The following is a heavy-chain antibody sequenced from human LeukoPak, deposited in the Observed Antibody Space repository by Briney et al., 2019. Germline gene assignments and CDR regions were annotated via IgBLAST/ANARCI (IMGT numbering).Heavy chain of an antibody. CDR1: GGSMSSGRYY. CDR2: IYRSGST. Sequence: SQTLSLTCTVSGGSMSSGRYYWSWIRQPAGKGVEWVGRIYRSGSTNYNPSLKSRVTISVGTSKNQVDLRLRSVTAADTALYYCARHLPSDDAFDIWGQGTMVTVSS. J-gene: IGHJ3*02. CDR3: ARHLPSDDAFDI. V-gene: IGHV4-61*02.